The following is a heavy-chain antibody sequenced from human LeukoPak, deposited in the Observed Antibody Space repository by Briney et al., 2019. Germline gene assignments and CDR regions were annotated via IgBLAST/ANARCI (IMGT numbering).Heavy chain of an antibody. J-gene: IGHJ5*02. CDR1: EFTFSSYE. V-gene: IGHV3-48*03. D-gene: IGHD6-13*01. Sequence: RGSLRLSCAASEFTFSSYEMNWVRQAPGKGLEWVSYISSSGSTILYADSVKGRFTISRDNAKNSLFLQMNSLRAEDTAVYYCARSGYSSSWGSYNWFDPWGQGTLVTVSS. CDR3: ARSGYSSSWGSYNWFDP. CDR2: ISSSGSTI.